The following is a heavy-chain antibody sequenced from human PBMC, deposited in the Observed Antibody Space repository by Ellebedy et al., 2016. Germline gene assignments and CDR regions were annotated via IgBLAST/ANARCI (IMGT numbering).Heavy chain of an antibody. CDR3: AKHVSGWYSFDD. CDR2: ISGDGFHT. J-gene: IGHJ4*02. V-gene: IGHV3-23*01. CDR1: GFPFSKYV. Sequence: GESLKISCESSGFPFSKYVMSWVRQAPGKGPEWVSAISGDGFHTYLPDSMKGRFIISSDNSKNTLYLQIDRLRVEDSAVYFCAKHVSGWYSFDDWGQGTLVTVSS. D-gene: IGHD6-19*01.